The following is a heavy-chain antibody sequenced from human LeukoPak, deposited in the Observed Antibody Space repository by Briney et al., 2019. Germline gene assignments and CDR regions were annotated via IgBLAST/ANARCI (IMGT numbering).Heavy chain of an antibody. CDR2: ISGSGGST. CDR3: AKVRGYYYGSGSYYDFDY. Sequence: GGSLRLSCAASGFTFSSYAMSWVRQAPGKGLEWVSAISGSGGSTYYADSVKGRFTISRDNSKNTLYLQMNSLRAEDTAVYYCAKVRGYYYGSGSYYDFDYWGQGTLVTVSS. J-gene: IGHJ4*02. V-gene: IGHV3-23*01. D-gene: IGHD3-10*01. CDR1: GFTFSSYA.